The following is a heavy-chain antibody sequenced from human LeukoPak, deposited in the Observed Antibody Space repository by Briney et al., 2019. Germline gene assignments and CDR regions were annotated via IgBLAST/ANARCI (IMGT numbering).Heavy chain of an antibody. Sequence: GRSLRLSCAASGFTFSSYGMHWVRQAPGKGLEWVTAIWYDGGNKYYADSVKGRFTISRDNSKNTLYLQMNSLRAEDTAVYYCARDSPRVGGTFLYHFDYWGQGTLVTVSS. CDR1: GFTFSSYG. CDR3: ARDSPRVGGTFLYHFDY. D-gene: IGHD4-23*01. V-gene: IGHV3-33*01. J-gene: IGHJ4*02. CDR2: IWYDGGNK.